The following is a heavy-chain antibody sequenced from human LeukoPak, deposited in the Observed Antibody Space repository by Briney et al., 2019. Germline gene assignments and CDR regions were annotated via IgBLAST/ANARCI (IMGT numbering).Heavy chain of an antibody. CDR2: MSNSGENT. CDR3: AKGGASVTRYVDY. D-gene: IGHD4-17*01. J-gene: IGHJ4*02. Sequence: GGSLRLSCAASGFTFSSYSMQWVRQTPGKGLEWVGIMSNSGENTFYGEAVKGRFAISRDNSQNTLYLQMNSLRPEDTAVYYCAKGGASVTRYVDYWGQGTLVTVSS. CDR1: GFTFSSYS. V-gene: IGHV3-30*18.